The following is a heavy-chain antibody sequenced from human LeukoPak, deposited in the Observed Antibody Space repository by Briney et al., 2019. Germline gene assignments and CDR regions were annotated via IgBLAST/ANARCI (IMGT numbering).Heavy chain of an antibody. CDR1: GGTFSSYA. CDR2: IIPIFGTA. J-gene: IGHJ4*02. CDR3: ARGGLGIANLIDY. V-gene: IGHV1-69*05. D-gene: IGHD6-13*01. Sequence: ASVKVSCKASGGTFSSYAISWVRQAPGQGLEWMGGIIPIFGTANYAQKFQGRVTITTDESTSTAYMELSSLRSEDTAVYYCARGGLGIANLIDYWGQGTLVTVSS.